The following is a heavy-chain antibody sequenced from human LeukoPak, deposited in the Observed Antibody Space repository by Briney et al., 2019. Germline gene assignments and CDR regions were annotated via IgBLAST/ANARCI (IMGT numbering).Heavy chain of an antibody. J-gene: IGHJ4*02. CDR1: GGSISSSSYY. D-gene: IGHD6-19*01. Sequence: SETLSLTCTVSGGSISSSSYYWGWTRQPPGKGLEWIGSIYYSGSTNYNPSLKSRVTISVDTSKNQFSLKLSSVTAADTAVYYCARQSSSGWPGTYDYWGQGTLVTVSS. V-gene: IGHV4-39*01. CDR2: IYYSGST. CDR3: ARQSSSGWPGTYDY.